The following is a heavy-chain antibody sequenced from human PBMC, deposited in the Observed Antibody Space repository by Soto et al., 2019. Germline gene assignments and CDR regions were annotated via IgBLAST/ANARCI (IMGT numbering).Heavy chain of an antibody. CDR3: AKDARRYCSGGSCYPLNI. CDR1: GFTFDDYA. D-gene: IGHD2-15*01. CDR2: ISWNSGSI. Sequence: EVQLVESGGGLVQPGRSLRLSCAASGFTFDDYAMHWVRQAPGKGLEWVSGISWNSGSIGYADSVKGRFTISRANAKNSLYLQMNSLIAEDTALYYCAKDARRYCSGGSCYPLNIWGQGTMVTVSS. J-gene: IGHJ3*02. V-gene: IGHV3-9*01.